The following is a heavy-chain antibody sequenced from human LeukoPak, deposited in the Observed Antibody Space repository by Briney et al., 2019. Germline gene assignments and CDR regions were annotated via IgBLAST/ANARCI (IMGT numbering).Heavy chain of an antibody. D-gene: IGHD2-2*01. CDR3: ARGGVDIVVVPAARYNWSDP. CDR2: IKPNSGGT. V-gene: IGHV1-2*02. Sequence: GASVKVSCKASGYTFTGYYMHWVRQAPGQGREWMGWIKPNSGGTNYAQKFQGRVTMTRDTSISTAYMELSRLRSDDTAVYYCARGGVDIVVVPAARYNWSDPWGQGTLVTVSS. CDR1: GYTFTGYY. J-gene: IGHJ5*02.